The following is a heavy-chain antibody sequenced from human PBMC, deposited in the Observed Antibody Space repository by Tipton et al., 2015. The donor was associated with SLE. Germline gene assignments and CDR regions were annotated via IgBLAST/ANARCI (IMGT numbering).Heavy chain of an antibody. J-gene: IGHJ3*02. CDR1: GGTFSSYA. CDR2: IIPILGIA. V-gene: IGHV1-69*04. Sequence: QSGAEVKKPGSSVKVSCKASGGTFSSYAISWVRQAPGQGLEWMGRIIPILGIANYAQKFQGRVTITADKSTSTAYMELSSLRSEDTAVYYCARDGELWSNAFYIWGQGTMVTVSS. D-gene: IGHD5-18*01. CDR3: ARDGELWSNAFYI.